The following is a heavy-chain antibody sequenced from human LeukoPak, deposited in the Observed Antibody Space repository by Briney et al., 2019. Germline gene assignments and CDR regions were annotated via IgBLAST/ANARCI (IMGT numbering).Heavy chain of an antibody. V-gene: IGHV3-30*04. CDR2: ISDDGGNE. J-gene: IGHJ3*02. CDR1: GFTFSRYA. D-gene: IGHD3-16*01. CDR3: VFLITCWTGASFDM. Sequence: PGGSLRLSCAASGFTFSRYAMHWVRQAPGMGLAWVAVISDDGGNEYYLESVKGRFTISRDNSKNTLYLQMKSLRAEDTAVYYCVFLITCWTGASFDMWGQGTMVTVSS.